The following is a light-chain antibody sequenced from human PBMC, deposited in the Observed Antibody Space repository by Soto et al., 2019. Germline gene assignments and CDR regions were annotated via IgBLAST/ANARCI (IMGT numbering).Light chain of an antibody. Sequence: SVLTQPPSVSGAPGQRVTISCTGSSSNIGAGYDVHWYQQLPGTAPKLLIYGNSNRPSRVPDRFSGSKSGTSASLAITGLQAEDEADYYCQSYDSSLSGVVFGGGTKLTVL. J-gene: IGLJ2*01. CDR1: SSNIGAGYD. V-gene: IGLV1-40*01. CDR2: GNS. CDR3: QSYDSSLSGVV.